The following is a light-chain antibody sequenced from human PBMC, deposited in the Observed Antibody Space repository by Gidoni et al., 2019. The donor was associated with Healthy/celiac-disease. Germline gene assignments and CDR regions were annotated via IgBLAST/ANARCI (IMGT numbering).Light chain of an antibody. V-gene: IGKV1-5*03. CDR1: QSISSW. Sequence: SASVGDRVTITCRARQSISSWLAWYQQKPGKAPKLLIYKASSLESGVPSRFSGSGSGTEFTLTISSLQPDDFATYYCQQYNRYSWTFGQGTKVEIK. CDR3: QQYNRYSWT. J-gene: IGKJ1*01. CDR2: KAS.